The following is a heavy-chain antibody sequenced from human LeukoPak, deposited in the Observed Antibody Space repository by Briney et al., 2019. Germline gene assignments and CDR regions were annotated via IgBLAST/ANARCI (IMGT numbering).Heavy chain of an antibody. CDR1: GFTFSSYA. CDR3: AKMIRGVNDFDY. D-gene: IGHD3-10*01. CDR2: ISGSGGST. Sequence: PGGSLRLSCAASGFTFSSYAMSWVRQAPGKGLEWVSAISGSGGSTYYADSVKGRFTISRDNSKNTLYLQMNSLRAEDTALYYCAKMIRGVNDFDYWGQGTLVTVSS. J-gene: IGHJ4*02. V-gene: IGHV3-23*01.